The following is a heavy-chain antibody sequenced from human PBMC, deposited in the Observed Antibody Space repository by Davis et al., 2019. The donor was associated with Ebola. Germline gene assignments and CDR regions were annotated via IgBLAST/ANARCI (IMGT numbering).Heavy chain of an antibody. CDR2: SYHSEST. CDR1: GGSISRSY. J-gene: IGHJ6*02. V-gene: IGHV4-59*01. CDR3: ARDSRWLVPGTYYYYGMDV. D-gene: IGHD6-19*01. Sequence: SETLSLTCTVSGGSISRSYLSWIRQPPGKALESTGFSYHSESTNYNPSLKSRVTISVDTSKNQFSLRLSSVTAADTAVYYCARDSRWLVPGTYYYYGMDVWGQGTTVTVSS.